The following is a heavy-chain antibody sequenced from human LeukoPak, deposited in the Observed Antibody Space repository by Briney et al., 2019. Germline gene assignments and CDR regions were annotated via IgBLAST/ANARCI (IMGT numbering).Heavy chain of an antibody. J-gene: IGHJ4*02. CDR2: IYYSGST. CDR3: AGGSGEPRGYFDY. V-gene: IGHV4-31*03. D-gene: IGHD3-10*01. CDR1: GGSISSGGYY. Sequence: SETLSLTCTVSGGSISSGGYYWSWIRQPPGKGLEWIGYIYYSGSTYYNPSLKSRVTISVDTSKNQFSLKLSSVTAADTAVYYCAGGSGEPRGYFDYWGQGTLVTVSS.